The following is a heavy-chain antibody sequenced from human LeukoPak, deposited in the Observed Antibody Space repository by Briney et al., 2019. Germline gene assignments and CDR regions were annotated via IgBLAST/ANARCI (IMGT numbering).Heavy chain of an antibody. V-gene: IGHV4-38-2*02. CDR2: IYHSGST. Sequence: SETLSLTCTVSGYSISSGYYWGWIRQPPGKGLEWIGSIYHSGSTYYNPSLKSRVTISVDTSKNQFSLKLSSVTAADTAVYYCARGAIFLEWYYFDYWGQGTLVTVSS. CDR1: GYSISSGYY. J-gene: IGHJ4*02. D-gene: IGHD3-3*01. CDR3: ARGAIFLEWYYFDY.